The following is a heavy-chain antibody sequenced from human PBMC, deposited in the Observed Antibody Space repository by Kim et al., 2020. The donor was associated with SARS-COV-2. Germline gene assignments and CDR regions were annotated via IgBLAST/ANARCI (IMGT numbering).Heavy chain of an antibody. V-gene: IGHV4-34*01. Sequence: SETLSLTCAVYGGSFSDYNWSWIRQPPGKGLEWIGDINHSGSTNLSPSLKSRLTISVDTSKTPFSLRLNSVTAAETGLYSCASGRAGVVPAPVLGLGPLYDYYFLDVWGRGTPVAVSS. J-gene: IGHJ6*02. D-gene: IGHD3-3*01. CDR2: INHSGST. CDR3: ASGRAGVVPAPVLGLGPLYDYYFLDV. CDR1: GGSFSDYN.